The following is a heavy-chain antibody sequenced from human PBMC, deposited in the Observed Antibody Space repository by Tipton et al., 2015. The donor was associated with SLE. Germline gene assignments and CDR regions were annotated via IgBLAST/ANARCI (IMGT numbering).Heavy chain of an antibody. CDR1: GDSISTTTSY. CDR2: IYFSGSAYST. J-gene: IGHJ4*02. Sequence: TLSLTCTVSGDSISTTTSYWGWIRQPPGKGLEWSGDIYFSGSAYSTYYNPSLKSRVTISVDKPENHFSLRLSAVTAADTAVYYCARDRGGNSSVYFDYWGQGTLVTVSS. D-gene: IGHD4-23*01. V-gene: IGHV4-39*07. CDR3: ARDRGGNSSVYFDY.